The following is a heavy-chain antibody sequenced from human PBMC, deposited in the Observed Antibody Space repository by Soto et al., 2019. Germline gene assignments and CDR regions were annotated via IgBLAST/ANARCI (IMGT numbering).Heavy chain of an antibody. Sequence: GSLRLSCAASGFTFSSYGMHWVRQAPGKGLEWVAVISYDGSNKYYADSVKGRFTISRDNSKNTLYLQMNSLRAEDTAVYYCAKGSSSWENVDYWGQGTLVTVS. V-gene: IGHV3-30*18. CDR2: ISYDGSNK. CDR3: AKGSSSWENVDY. CDR1: GFTFSSYG. J-gene: IGHJ4*02. D-gene: IGHD6-13*01.